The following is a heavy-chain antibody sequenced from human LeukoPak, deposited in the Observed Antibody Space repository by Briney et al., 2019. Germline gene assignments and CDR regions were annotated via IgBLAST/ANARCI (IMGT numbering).Heavy chain of an antibody. D-gene: IGHD3-22*01. CDR3: ASPGYYDSSGYLFGY. V-gene: IGHV4-38-2*02. Sequence: SETLSLTCTVSGYSISSGYYWGWIRQPPGKGLEWIGSIYHSGSTYYNPSLKSRVTISVDTSKNQFSLKLSSVTAADTAVYYCASPGYYDSSGYLFGYWGQGTLVTVSS. J-gene: IGHJ4*02. CDR1: GYSISSGYY. CDR2: IYHSGST.